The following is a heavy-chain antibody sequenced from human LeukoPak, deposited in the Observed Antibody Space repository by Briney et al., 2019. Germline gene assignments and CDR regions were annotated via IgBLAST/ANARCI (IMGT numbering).Heavy chain of an antibody. CDR2: ISNSGNT. CDR1: SGSMSSGNYY. J-gene: IGHJ4*02. CDR3: ARDLPLDY. Sequence: SQTLSLTCTVSSGSMSSGNYYWNWIRQHPGKGLEWIGYISNSGNTYYNPSLKSRVTMSVDTSVNQFSLKLSSVTAADTAVYYCARDLPLDYWGQGTLVTVSS. D-gene: IGHD5/OR15-5a*01. V-gene: IGHV4-31*03.